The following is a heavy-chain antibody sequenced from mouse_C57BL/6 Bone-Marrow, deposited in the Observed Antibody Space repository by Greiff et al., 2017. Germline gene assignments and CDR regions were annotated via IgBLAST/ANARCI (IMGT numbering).Heavy chain of an antibody. Sequence: EVQRVESGAGLVKPGGSLKLSCAASGFTFSSYAMSWVRQTPEKRLEWVAYISSGGDYIYYADTVKGRFTISRDNARNTLYLQMSSLKSEDTAMYYCTRYGYDSFDYWGQGTTLTVSS. CDR1: GFTFSSYA. CDR3: TRYGYDSFDY. CDR2: ISSGGDYI. V-gene: IGHV5-9-1*02. D-gene: IGHD2-2*01. J-gene: IGHJ2*01.